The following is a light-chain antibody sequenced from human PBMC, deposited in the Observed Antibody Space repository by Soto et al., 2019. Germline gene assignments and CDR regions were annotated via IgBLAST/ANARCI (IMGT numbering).Light chain of an antibody. CDR3: QQTYSTPYT. CDR1: QRITTY. CDR2: TSG. Sequence: IHMTQSPSSLSPSVGDRVTITCRASQRITTYLNWYQQKPGEAPKLLISTSGTLQRGVPSRFSGSGSGTDFTLTITSLQRADFATYFCQQTYSTPYTFGQGTQLEI. J-gene: IGKJ2*01. V-gene: IGKV1-39*01.